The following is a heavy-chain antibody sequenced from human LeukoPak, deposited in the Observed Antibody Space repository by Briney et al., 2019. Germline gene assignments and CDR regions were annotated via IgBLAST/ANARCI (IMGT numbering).Heavy chain of an antibody. D-gene: IGHD1-1*01. V-gene: IGHV3-7*05. CDR1: GFTFSNYW. J-gene: IGHJ5*02. Sequence: GGSLRLSCAASGFTFSNYWMIWVRQAPGKGLEWVGNIKQDGSEKRYADSVRGRFSISRDNAQTSLYLQMNSLRAEDTAVYYCARASDPSLQLTWGQGTLVTVSS. CDR2: IKQDGSEK. CDR3: ARASDPSLQLT.